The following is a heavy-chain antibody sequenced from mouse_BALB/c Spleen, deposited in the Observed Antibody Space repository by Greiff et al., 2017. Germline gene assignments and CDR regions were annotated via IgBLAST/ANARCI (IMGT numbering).Heavy chain of an antibody. CDR3: ARDRDYDYDKGAWFAY. CDR1: GFTFSDYY. V-gene: IGHV5-4*02. J-gene: IGHJ3*01. Sequence: EVKLMESGGGLVKPGGSLKLSCAASGFTFSDYYMYWVRQTPEKRLEWVATISDGGSYTYYPDSVKGRFTISRDNAKNNLYLQMSSLKSEDTAMYYCARDRDYDYDKGAWFAYWGQGTLVTVSA. D-gene: IGHD2-4*01. CDR2: ISDGGSYT.